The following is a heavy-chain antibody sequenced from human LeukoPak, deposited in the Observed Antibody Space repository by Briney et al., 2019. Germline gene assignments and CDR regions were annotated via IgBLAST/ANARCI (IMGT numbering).Heavy chain of an antibody. Sequence: GGSLRLSCAGSGFTFGSYAMSWVRQAPGKGLEWVSAISGSGGSTYYADSVKGRFTISRDNSKNTLYLQMNSLRAEDTAVYYCARGSSSSWGYFDYWGQGTLVTVSS. J-gene: IGHJ4*02. CDR1: GFTFGSYA. V-gene: IGHV3-23*01. CDR3: ARGSSSSWGYFDY. CDR2: ISGSGGST. D-gene: IGHD6-6*01.